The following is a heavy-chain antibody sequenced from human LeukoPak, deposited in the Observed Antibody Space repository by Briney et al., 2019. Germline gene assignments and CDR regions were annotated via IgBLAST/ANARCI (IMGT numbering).Heavy chain of an antibody. CDR2: INPNSGGT. V-gene: IGHV1-2*02. CDR3: ARGGNMVRGVIDYYYYYMDV. D-gene: IGHD3-10*01. Sequence: GASVKVSCKASGYTFTGYYMHWVRQAPGQGLEWMGWINPNSGGTNYAQKFQGRVTMTRDTSISTAYMELSRLRSDDTAVYYCARGGNMVRGVIDYYYYYMDVWGKGTTVTVSS. J-gene: IGHJ6*03. CDR1: GYTFTGYY.